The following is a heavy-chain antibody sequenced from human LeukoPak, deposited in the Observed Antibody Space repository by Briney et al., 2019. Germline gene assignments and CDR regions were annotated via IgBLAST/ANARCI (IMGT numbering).Heavy chain of an antibody. CDR3: ARDRGNWNYVEYFQH. J-gene: IGHJ1*01. Sequence: SETLSLTCTVSGGSISSSSYYWGWIRQPPGKGLEWIGSIYYSGSTYYNPSLKSRVTISVDTSKNQFSLKLSSVTAADMAVYYCARDRGNWNYVEYFQHWGQGTLVTVSS. CDR1: GGSISSSSYY. D-gene: IGHD1-7*01. V-gene: IGHV4-39*07. CDR2: IYYSGST.